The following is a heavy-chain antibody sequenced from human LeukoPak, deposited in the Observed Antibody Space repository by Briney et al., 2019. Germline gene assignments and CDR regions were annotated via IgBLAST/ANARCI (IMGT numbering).Heavy chain of an antibody. V-gene: IGHV1-18*01. Sequence: ASVKVSCKASGYTFTSYGISWVRQAPGQGLEWMGWMSAYNGNTNYAQKLQGRVTMTTDTSTSTAYMELRSLRSDDTAVYYCARESITLVRGVIYNWFDPWGQGTLVTVST. CDR3: ARESITLVRGVIYNWFDP. D-gene: IGHD3-10*01. CDR1: GYTFTSYG. CDR2: MSAYNGNT. J-gene: IGHJ5*02.